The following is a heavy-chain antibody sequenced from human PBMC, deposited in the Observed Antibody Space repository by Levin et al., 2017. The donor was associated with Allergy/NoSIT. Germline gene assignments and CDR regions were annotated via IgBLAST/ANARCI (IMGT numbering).Heavy chain of an antibody. V-gene: IGHV7-4-1*02. CDR3: ARGPSKYSNAWYSHYSGMDV. CDR1: GYPFTTYA. CDR2: INTNTGGP. Sequence: ASVKVSCKASGYPFTTYALYWVRQAPGQGLERMGWINTNTGGPTYDQGFKGRFVFSLDTSVNTAHLQISSLMAEDTAVYYCARGPSKYSNAWYSHYSGMDVWGQGTTVTVSS. J-gene: IGHJ6*02. D-gene: IGHD6-19*01.